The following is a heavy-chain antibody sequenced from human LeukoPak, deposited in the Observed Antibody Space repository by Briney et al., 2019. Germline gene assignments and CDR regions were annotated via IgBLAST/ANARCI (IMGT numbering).Heavy chain of an antibody. CDR3: ARDRLYGPPDY. D-gene: IGHD4-17*01. CDR1: GFIFSSYW. J-gene: IGHJ4*02. Sequence: PGGSLRLSCAASGFIFSSYWMSWVRQAPGKGLEWVANIKQDGSEEYYVDSVKGRFTISGDNAKHSLSLQMNSLRAEDTAVYYCARDRLYGPPDYWGQGTLVTVSS. CDR2: IKQDGSEE. V-gene: IGHV3-7*01.